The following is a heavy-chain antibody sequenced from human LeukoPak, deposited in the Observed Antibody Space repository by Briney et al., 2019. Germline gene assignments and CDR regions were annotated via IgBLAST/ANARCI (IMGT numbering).Heavy chain of an antibody. CDR2: IYYSGST. Sequence: PSETLSLTCTVSGDPISSYYWSWLRQPPGKGLEWIGYIYYSGSTNYNPSLKSRVTISVDTSKNQFSLKLSSVTAADTAVYYCARSLCGGDCSPYLNPFDYWGQGTLVTVSS. CDR1: GDPISSYY. CDR3: ARSLCGGDCSPYLNPFDY. V-gene: IGHV4-59*08. D-gene: IGHD2-21*02. J-gene: IGHJ4*02.